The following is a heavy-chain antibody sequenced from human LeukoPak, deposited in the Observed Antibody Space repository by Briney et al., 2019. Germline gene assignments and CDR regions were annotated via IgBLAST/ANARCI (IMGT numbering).Heavy chain of an antibody. CDR1: GGSISSGDYY. J-gene: IGHJ6*03. Sequence: QSSQTLSLTCTVSGGSISSGDYYWSWIRQPPGKGLEWIGYIYYSGSTYYNPSLKSRVTISVDTSKNQFSLKLSSVTAADTAVYYCARAAYSSSWLNYYYYMDVWGKGTTVTASS. D-gene: IGHD6-13*01. CDR3: ARAAYSSSWLNYYYYMDV. CDR2: IYYSGST. V-gene: IGHV4-30-4*08.